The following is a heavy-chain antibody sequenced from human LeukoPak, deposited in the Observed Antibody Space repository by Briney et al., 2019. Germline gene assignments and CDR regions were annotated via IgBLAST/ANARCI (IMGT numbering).Heavy chain of an antibody. CDR2: IYYSGST. J-gene: IGHJ4*02. CDR1: GGSISSSSYY. CDR3: ARGKAAAGPFDY. D-gene: IGHD6-13*01. Sequence: SETLSLTCTVSGGSISSSSYYWGWIRQPPGKGLEWIGSIYYSGSTYYNPSLKSRITISVDTSKNQFSLKLNSVTAADAAVYYCARGKAAAGPFDYWAQGTLVPVSS. V-gene: IGHV4-39*01.